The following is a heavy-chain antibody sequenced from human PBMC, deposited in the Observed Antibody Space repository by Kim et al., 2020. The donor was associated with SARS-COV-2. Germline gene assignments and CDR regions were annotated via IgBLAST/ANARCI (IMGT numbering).Heavy chain of an antibody. J-gene: IGHJ4*02. V-gene: IGHV1-3*01. D-gene: IGHD1-1*01. CDR1: GYTFTHYA. CDR2: INYDSSTI. CDR3: ARDLWQTSASDN. Sequence: ASVKVSCKASGYTFTHYAMHWVRQTPGQGLEWMGWINYDSSTIRYSENFLGRVTITRDTPATTVYMELSRLTSEDTAVYYCARDLWQTSASDNWGQGTLVTVSS.